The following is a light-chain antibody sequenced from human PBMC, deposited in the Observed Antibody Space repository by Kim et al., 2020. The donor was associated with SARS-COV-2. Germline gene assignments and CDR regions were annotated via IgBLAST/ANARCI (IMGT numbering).Light chain of an antibody. J-gene: IGKJ4*01. Sequence: ASVGDRVTITCRASQNIMTYLSWYQQKPGKAPKFLIYVASSLKSGVPSRFSGSGSGTDFTLTISSLQPEDFATYYCQQSYSVPLTFGGGTKVDIK. CDR3: QQSYSVPLT. CDR2: VAS. CDR1: QNIMTY. V-gene: IGKV1-39*01.